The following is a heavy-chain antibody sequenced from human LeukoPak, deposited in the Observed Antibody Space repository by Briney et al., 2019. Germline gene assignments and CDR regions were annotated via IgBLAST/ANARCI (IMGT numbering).Heavy chain of an antibody. CDR2: IIPILGIA. V-gene: IGHV1-69*04. D-gene: IGHD1-26*01. CDR1: GGTFSSYA. Sequence: SVKVSCKASGGTFSSYAISWVRQAPGQGLEWMGRIIPILGIANYAQKFQGRVTITADKSTSTAYMELSSLRSEDTAVYYCAREPDPIVGAPCHIYYGMDVWGQGTTVTVSS. J-gene: IGHJ6*02. CDR3: AREPDPIVGAPCHIYYGMDV.